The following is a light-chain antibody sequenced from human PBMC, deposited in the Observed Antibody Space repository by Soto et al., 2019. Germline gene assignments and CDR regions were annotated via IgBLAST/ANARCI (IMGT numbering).Light chain of an antibody. Sequence: DIGMTQSPATLSVSPGERATLSCRASQSVSSNLAWYQQKPGQAPRLLIYGASTRATGIPARFSGSGSGTEFTLTISSLQSEDFAVYYCQQYNNWPRTFGQVTKVDI. CDR1: QSVSSN. J-gene: IGKJ1*01. CDR2: GAS. CDR3: QQYNNWPRT. V-gene: IGKV3-15*01.